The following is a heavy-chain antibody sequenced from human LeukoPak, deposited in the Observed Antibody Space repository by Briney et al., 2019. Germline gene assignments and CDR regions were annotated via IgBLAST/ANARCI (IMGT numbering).Heavy chain of an antibody. Sequence: GGSLRLSCAASGFACSSYSIASVRQAPGKGLEWVSSISSGSTTIYYADSLKGRFTISRDNAENSLYLQMNSLRVEDTAIYYCARVSSMSTPSYNFDYWGQGTLVTVSS. CDR2: ISSGSTTI. D-gene: IGHD2-15*01. V-gene: IGHV3-21*01. J-gene: IGHJ4*02. CDR1: GFACSSYS. CDR3: ARVSSMSTPSYNFDY.